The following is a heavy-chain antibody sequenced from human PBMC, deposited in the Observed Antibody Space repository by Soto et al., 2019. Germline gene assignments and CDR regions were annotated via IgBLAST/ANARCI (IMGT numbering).Heavy chain of an antibody. D-gene: IGHD2-21*01. CDR2: MNPKSGYT. CDR1: GYTFTSYD. CDR3: ARTAGDLDV. J-gene: IGHJ6*02. Sequence: QVQLVQSGAEVKKPGASVKVSCKASGYTFTSYDINWVRQATGQGLEWMGWMNPKSGYTGYAEKFQGRVTMSRNTPTSTAYMELSSLRFEDTAVYYCARTAGDLDVWCQGTTVTVSS. V-gene: IGHV1-8*01.